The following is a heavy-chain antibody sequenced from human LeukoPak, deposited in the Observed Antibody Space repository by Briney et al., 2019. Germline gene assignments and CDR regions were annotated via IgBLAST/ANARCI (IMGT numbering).Heavy chain of an antibody. CDR3: ARGADGVSSNSRGWFDP. J-gene: IGHJ5*02. CDR2: ISTSSSYI. V-gene: IGHV3-21*01. CDR1: GFNFRSYA. Sequence: PGGSLRLSCEASGFNFRSYAMSWVRQAPGRGLEWVSSISTSSSYIYYADSVRGRFTISRDNAKNSLYLQMNSLRAEDTAVYSCARGADGVSSNSRGWFDPWGQGTLVTVSS. D-gene: IGHD2-15*01.